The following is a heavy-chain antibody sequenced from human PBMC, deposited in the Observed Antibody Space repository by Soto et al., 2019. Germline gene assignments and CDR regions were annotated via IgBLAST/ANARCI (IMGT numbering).Heavy chain of an antibody. J-gene: IGHJ4*02. CDR1: GFSFSRFE. V-gene: IGHV3-48*03. CDR2: ISSSGCTA. Sequence: GGSLRLSCAASGFSFSRFELHWVRLAQGKGMEWVSYISSSGCTASYAYSVEGRFTTSRDNAYNYDYLQMHSLRAADTALYYLRTAAWFSYYSFYWGQGALVTVSS. D-gene: IGHD3-10*01. CDR3: RTAAWFSYYSFY.